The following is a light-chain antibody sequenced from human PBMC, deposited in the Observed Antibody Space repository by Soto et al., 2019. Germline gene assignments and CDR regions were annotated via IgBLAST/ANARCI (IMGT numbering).Light chain of an antibody. J-gene: IGLJ1*01. CDR3: SSYTSSSTHV. Sequence: QSALTQPASVSGSPGQSITISCTGTSSDVGAYTFVSWYQQHPDKVPKLMIFDVSSRPSGVSDRFSGSKSGNTACLTISGLQPEDEADYYCSSYTSSSTHVFGSGTKLTVL. CDR2: DVS. V-gene: IGLV2-14*03. CDR1: SSDVGAYTF.